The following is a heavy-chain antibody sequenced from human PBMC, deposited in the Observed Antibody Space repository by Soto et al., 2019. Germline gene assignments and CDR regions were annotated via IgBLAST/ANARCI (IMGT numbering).Heavy chain of an antibody. CDR3: TTDLYYYDSSGYYRRDY. D-gene: IGHD3-22*01. J-gene: IGHJ4*02. CDR1: GFTFSNAW. V-gene: IGHV3-15*01. Sequence: PGGSLRLSCAASGFTFSNAWMSWVRQAPGKGLEWVGRIKSKTDGGTTDYAAPVKGRFTISRDDSKNTLYLQMNSLKTEDTAVYYCTTDLYYYDSSGYYRRDYWGQGTLVTVSS. CDR2: IKSKTDGGTT.